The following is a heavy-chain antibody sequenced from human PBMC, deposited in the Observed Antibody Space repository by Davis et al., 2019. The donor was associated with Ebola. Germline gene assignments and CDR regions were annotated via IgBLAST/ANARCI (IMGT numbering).Heavy chain of an antibody. CDR2: ISGSGGRT. V-gene: IGHV3-23*01. CDR1: GFTFSSYA. CDR3: GGAWD. J-gene: IGHJ4*02. Sequence: GESLKISCAASGFTFSSYAMSWVRQAPGKGLEWVSAISGSGGRTYYADSVKGRFTISRDNSRNTLYLQMNSLRADDTAVYYCGGAWDWGQGTLVTVSS. D-gene: IGHD1-26*01.